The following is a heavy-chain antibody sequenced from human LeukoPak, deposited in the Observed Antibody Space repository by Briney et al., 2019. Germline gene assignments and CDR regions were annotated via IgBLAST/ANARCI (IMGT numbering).Heavy chain of an antibody. V-gene: IGHV3-7*01. Sequence: GGSLRLSCAASGFTFSTYWMSWVRQAPGKGLEWVTTIKEDGSEKYYVDSVKGRFTISRDNAKNSLYLQMNSLRAEDTAVYFCARAHSSSWEYWGQGALVTVSS. J-gene: IGHJ4*02. CDR1: GFTFSTYW. CDR2: IKEDGSEK. D-gene: IGHD6-13*01. CDR3: ARAHSSSWEY.